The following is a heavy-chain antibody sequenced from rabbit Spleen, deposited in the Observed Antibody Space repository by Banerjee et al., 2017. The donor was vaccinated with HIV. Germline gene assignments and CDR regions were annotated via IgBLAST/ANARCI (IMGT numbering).Heavy chain of an antibody. CDR3: PKSAAWTAYTL. CDR1: GFTISSYW. V-gene: IGHV1S45*01. Sequence: QEQLVESGGGLVTTGASLTLTCTASGFTISSYWICWVRQAPGKGLEWIGCIYTGSGSTEYASWVNGRFTISKTSSTTVTLQMTSLTDADTATYFCPKSAAWTAYTLWGPGTLVTVS. D-gene: IGHD6-1*01. J-gene: IGHJ4*01. CDR2: IYTGSGST.